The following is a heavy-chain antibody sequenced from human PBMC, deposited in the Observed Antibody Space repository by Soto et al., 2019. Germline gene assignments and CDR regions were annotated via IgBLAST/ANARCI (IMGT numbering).Heavy chain of an antibody. CDR1: GFPFKTFA. V-gene: IGHV3-23*01. D-gene: IGHD2-2*01. J-gene: IGHJ4*02. CDR2: ITASGDDT. CDR3: AKFGSSSWSPHYYFDY. Sequence: EVQLLESGGGLVQPGGSLELSLAASGFPFKTFALAWVGTAQGRGRGGVSAITASGDDTNYIDSVKGRFTISRDNSKSTLYLQMNSLRAEDTAIYYCAKFGSSSWSPHYYFDYWGQGTLVTVSS.